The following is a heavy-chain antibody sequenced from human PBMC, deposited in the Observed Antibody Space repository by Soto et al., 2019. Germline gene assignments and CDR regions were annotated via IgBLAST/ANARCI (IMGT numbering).Heavy chain of an antibody. CDR2: ISASGSTI. CDR1: EFTFSSYE. J-gene: IGHJ6*02. V-gene: IGHV3-48*03. CDR3: ARHEVVVAATPAFWDHYGMDV. D-gene: IGHD2-15*01. Sequence: LRLSCAASEFTFSSYEMNWVRQAPGKGLECVSYISASGSTIYYADSVKGRFIVSRDNTRNSLYLQMSSLRAEDTAVYYCARHEVVVAATPAFWDHYGMDVWGQGTTVTVSS.